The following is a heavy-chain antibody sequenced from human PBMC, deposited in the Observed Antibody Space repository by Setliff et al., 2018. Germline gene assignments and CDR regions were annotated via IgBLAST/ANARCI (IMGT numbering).Heavy chain of an antibody. CDR3: ARASRFGTAIYKGDYYMDV. V-gene: IGHV7-4-1*01. D-gene: IGHD2-21*02. CDR2: INTNTGNP. J-gene: IGHJ6*03. Sequence: ASVKVSCKASGYTFTTYAMGWMRQAPGQGFEWMGWINTNTGNPSYAQGFTGRFVFSLDTSVSTAYLQIYSLKAEDTAVYYCARASRFGTAIYKGDYYMDVWGKGTTVTVSS. CDR1: GYTFTTYA.